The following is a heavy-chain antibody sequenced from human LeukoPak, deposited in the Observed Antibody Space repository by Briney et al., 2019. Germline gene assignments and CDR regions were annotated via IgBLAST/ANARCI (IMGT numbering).Heavy chain of an antibody. V-gene: IGHV4-34*01. J-gene: IGHJ4*02. D-gene: IGHD6-13*01. CDR3: ARVAAAGTIGY. CDR1: GGSFSGYY. CDR2: INHSGST. Sequence: SETLSLTCAVYGGSFSGYYWSWIRQPPGKGLEWIGEINHSGSTNYNSSLKSRVTISVDTSKNQFSLKLSSVTAADTAVYYCARVAAAGTIGYWGQGTLVTVSS.